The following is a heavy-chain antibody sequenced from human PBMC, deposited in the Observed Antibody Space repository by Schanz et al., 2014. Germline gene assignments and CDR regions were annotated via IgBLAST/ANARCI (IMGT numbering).Heavy chain of an antibody. CDR3: AREMVRAGYYIYY. J-gene: IGHJ4*02. Sequence: QVQLVQSGAEVKKPGASVKLSCKASGYTFTNYYIHWVRQAPGQGLEWMGIINPSGGSTSYAQKFQGRVTMTRDTSTSTVYMELRSLRSEDTAVYYCAREMVRAGYYIYYWGQGTLVTVSS. D-gene: IGHD3-9*01. CDR1: GYTFTNYY. V-gene: IGHV1-46*03. CDR2: INPSGGST.